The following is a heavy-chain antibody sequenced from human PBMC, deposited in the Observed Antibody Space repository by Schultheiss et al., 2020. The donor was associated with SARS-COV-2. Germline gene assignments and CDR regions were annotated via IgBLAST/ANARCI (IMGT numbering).Heavy chain of an antibody. J-gene: IGHJ5*02. V-gene: IGHV4-39*07. Sequence: SETLSLTCTVSGGSISSGGYYWSWIRQPPGKGLEWIGEINYGGGTNYSPSLKSRVTISVDTSKNQFSLKLSSVTAADTAVYYCARAVDGALTTSGQGTLVTVSS. CDR2: INYGGGT. D-gene: IGHD1-26*01. CDR3: ARAVDGALTT. CDR1: GGSISSGGYY.